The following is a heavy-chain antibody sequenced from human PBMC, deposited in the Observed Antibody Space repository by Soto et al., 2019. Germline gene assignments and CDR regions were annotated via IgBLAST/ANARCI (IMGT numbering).Heavy chain of an antibody. D-gene: IGHD3-3*01. Sequence: PSETLSLTCTVSGGSISSSSYYWGWIRQPPGKGLEWIGSIYYSGSTYYNPSLKSRVTISVDTSKDQFSLKLGSVTAADTAVYYCARHRNFWSGYSDYYYYMDVWGKGTTVTVSS. J-gene: IGHJ6*03. CDR2: IYYSGST. CDR1: GGSISSSSYY. V-gene: IGHV4-39*01. CDR3: ARHRNFWSGYSDYYYYMDV.